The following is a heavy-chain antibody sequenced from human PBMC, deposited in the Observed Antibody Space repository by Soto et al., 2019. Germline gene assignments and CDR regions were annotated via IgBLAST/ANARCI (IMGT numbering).Heavy chain of an antibody. CDR2: VSDEGSEK. CDR1: EFTFRSYA. CDR3: ARSSTEMATGPFDY. D-gene: IGHD5-12*01. V-gene: IGHV3-30-3*01. J-gene: IGHJ4*02. Sequence: PGGALRLSCTASEFTFRSYATHWVRQAPSKGLEWVADVSDEGSEKYCADSVQGRFTISRDNSKNTLYQQMNSLRAEDTAVYYCARSSTEMATGPFDYWGQGTLVTVSS.